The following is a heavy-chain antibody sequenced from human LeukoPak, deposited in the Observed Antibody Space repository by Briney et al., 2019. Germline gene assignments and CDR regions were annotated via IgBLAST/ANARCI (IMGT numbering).Heavy chain of an antibody. J-gene: IGHJ4*02. D-gene: IGHD3-10*01. Sequence: GGSLRLSCAASGFTFRTYWMSWVRQAPGKGLEWVSSISSSSSYIYYADSVKGRFTISRDNAENSLYLQMNSLRAEDTAVYYCARDLDYGSGDYWGQGTLVTVSS. CDR1: GFTFRTYW. CDR3: ARDLDYGSGDY. CDR2: ISSSSSYI. V-gene: IGHV3-21*01.